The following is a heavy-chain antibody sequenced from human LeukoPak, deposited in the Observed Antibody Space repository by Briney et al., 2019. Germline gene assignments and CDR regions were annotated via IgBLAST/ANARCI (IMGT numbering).Heavy chain of an antibody. V-gene: IGHV1-2*02. J-gene: IGHJ6*02. D-gene: IGHD2-2*01. CDR1: GYTFTGYY. Sequence: ASVKVSCKASGYTFTGYYMHWVRQAPGQGLEWMGWINPNSGGTNYAQKFQGRVTMTRDTSISTAYMELSRLRSDDTAVYYCARDIVVVLAADYYYGMDVWAKGPRSPSP. CDR3: ARDIVVVLAADYYYGMDV. CDR2: INPNSGGT.